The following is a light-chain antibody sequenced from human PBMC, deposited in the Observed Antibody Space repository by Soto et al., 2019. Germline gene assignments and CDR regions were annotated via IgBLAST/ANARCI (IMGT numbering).Light chain of an antibody. CDR3: HRYDGSPPFT. V-gene: IGKV3-15*01. CDR2: VAS. Sequence: EIVLTQSPATLSVSPGERATLSCRASQSVNQKLGWYQQKPGQAPRLLIYVASYRATGIPARFSGSGSGTEYTLTISRLEPEDFAVYYCHRYDGSPPFTFGPGTKVDF. CDR1: QSVNQK. J-gene: IGKJ3*01.